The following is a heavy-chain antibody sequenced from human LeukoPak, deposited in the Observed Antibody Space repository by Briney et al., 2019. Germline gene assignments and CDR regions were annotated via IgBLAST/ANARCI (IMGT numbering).Heavy chain of an antibody. CDR2: IYSGGST. V-gene: IGHV3-53*01. CDR3: AREVAAATMDV. CDR1: GFTVSSNY. J-gene: IGHJ6*02. D-gene: IGHD6-13*01. Sequence: PGGSLRLSCAASGFTVSSNYMSWVRRAPGKGLEWVSVIYSGGSTYYADSVKGRFTISRDNSKNTLYLQMNSLRAEDTAVYYCAREVAAATMDVWGQGTTVTVSS.